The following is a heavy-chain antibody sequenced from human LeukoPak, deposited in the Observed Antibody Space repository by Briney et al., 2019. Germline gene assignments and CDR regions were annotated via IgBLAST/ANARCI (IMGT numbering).Heavy chain of an antibody. J-gene: IGHJ4*02. CDR1: GGSFSGYY. D-gene: IGHD3-9*01. CDR3: ARHDGGGILTAPYY. CDR2: INHSGST. V-gene: IGHV4-34*01. Sequence: PSETLSLTCAVYGGSFSGYYWSWIRQPPGKGLEWIGEINHSGSTNYNPSLKSRVTISVDTSKNQFSLKLSSVTAADTAVYYCARHDGGGILTAPYYWGQGTLVTVSS.